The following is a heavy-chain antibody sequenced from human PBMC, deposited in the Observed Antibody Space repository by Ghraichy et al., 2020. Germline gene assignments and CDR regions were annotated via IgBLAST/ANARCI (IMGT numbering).Heavy chain of an antibody. D-gene: IGHD6-19*01. CDR1: GGSISSYY. Sequence: LTCTVSGGSISSYYWSWIRQPPGKGLEWIGYIYYSGSTNYNPSLKSRVTISVDTSKNQFSLKLSSVTAADTAVYYCARTLPGIAVAGYWYFDLWGRGTLVTVSS. CDR2: IYYSGST. CDR3: ARTLPGIAVAGYWYFDL. J-gene: IGHJ2*01. V-gene: IGHV4-59*01.